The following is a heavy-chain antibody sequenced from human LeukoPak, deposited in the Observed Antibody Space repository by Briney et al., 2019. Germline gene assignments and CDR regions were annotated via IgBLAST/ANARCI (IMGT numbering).Heavy chain of an antibody. J-gene: IGHJ4*02. CDR1: GFTFGDYA. CDR2: IRSKAYGGTT. Sequence: GGSLRLSCTASGFTFGDYAMSWFRQAPGKGLEWVGFIRSKAYGGTTEYAASVKGRFTISRDDSKSIAYLQMNSLRAEDTAVYYCARGGPAAGRFDYWGQGTLVTVSS. V-gene: IGHV3-49*03. CDR3: ARGGPAAGRFDY. D-gene: IGHD6-13*01.